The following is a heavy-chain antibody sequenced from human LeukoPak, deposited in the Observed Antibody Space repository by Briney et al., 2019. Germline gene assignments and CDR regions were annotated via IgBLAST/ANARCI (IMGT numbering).Heavy chain of an antibody. Sequence: ASVKVSCKASGGTFSSYAISWVRQASGQGLEWMGWISAYNGNTNYAQKLQGRVTMTTDTSTSTAYMELRSLRSEDTAVYYCASQGTGSFDYWGQGTLVTVSS. D-gene: IGHD1-14*01. J-gene: IGHJ4*02. V-gene: IGHV1-18*01. CDR2: ISAYNGNT. CDR1: GGTFSSYA. CDR3: ASQGTGSFDY.